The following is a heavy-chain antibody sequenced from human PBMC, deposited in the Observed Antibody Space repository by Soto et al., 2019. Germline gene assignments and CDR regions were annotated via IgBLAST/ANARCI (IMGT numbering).Heavy chain of an antibody. CDR1: GFTFSSYA. V-gene: IGHV3-23*01. Sequence: EVQLLESGGGLVQPGGSLRLSCAASGFTFSSYAMSWVRQAPGKGLEWVSAISGSGGSTYYADSVKGRFTISRDNSKNTLYLRMNSLRAEDTAVYYCAKDLSAAALYYYYYYGMDVWGQGTTVTVSS. J-gene: IGHJ6*02. CDR2: ISGSGGST. CDR3: AKDLSAAALYYYYYYGMDV. D-gene: IGHD6-25*01.